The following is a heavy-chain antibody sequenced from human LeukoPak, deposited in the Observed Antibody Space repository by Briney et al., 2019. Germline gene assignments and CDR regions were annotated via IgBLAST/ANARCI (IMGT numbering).Heavy chain of an antibody. CDR2: ITSSGSYT. CDR1: GFTFTDYY. J-gene: IGHJ4*02. D-gene: IGHD5-12*01. CDR3: ARYPVGNYDSGFDY. V-gene: IGHV3-11*06. Sequence: GGSLRLSCAASGFTFTDYYMTWIRQAPGKGLEWVSYITSSGSYTNYADSVKGRFTISRDNANNSLYLQMNSLRAEDTDVYYCARYPVGNYDSGFDYWGQGSLVIVSS.